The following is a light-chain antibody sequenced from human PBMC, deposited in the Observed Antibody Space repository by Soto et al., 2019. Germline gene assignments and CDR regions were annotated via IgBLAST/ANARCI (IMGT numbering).Light chain of an antibody. CDR3: QQYHNWPPIT. Sequence: EIVLTQSPGTLSLSPGERATLSCRASQSVSSSYLAWYQQKPGQAPRLLIYGASSRATGIPARFSGCGSGTEFTLTISNLQSEDLAVYLGQQYHNWPPITFGQGTRLEIK. J-gene: IGKJ5*01. V-gene: IGKV3-20*01. CDR1: QSVSSSY. CDR2: GAS.